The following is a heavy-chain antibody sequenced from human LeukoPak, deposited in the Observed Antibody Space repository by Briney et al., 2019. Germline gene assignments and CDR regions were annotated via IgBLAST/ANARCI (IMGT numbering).Heavy chain of an antibody. CDR3: AKDLIVVVVAATGGFDY. D-gene: IGHD2-15*01. J-gene: IGHJ4*02. V-gene: IGHV3-23*01. CDR1: GSTFSSYA. CDR2: ISGSGGST. Sequence: GGSLRLSCAASGSTFSSYAMSWVRQAPGKGLEWVSAISGSGGSTYYADSVKGRLTISRDNSKNTLYLQMNSLRAEDTAVYYCAKDLIVVVVAATGGFDYWGQGTLVTVSS.